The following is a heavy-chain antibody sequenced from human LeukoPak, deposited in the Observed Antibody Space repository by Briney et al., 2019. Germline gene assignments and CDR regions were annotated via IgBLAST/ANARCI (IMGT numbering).Heavy chain of an antibody. D-gene: IGHD2-2*01. V-gene: IGHV3-30-3*01. CDR2: VSYDGSNK. Sequence: GGSLRLSCAASGFTFSSYAMHWVRQAPGKGLEWVAVVSYDGSNKYYADSVKGRFTISRDNSKNTLYLQMNSLRAEDTAVYYCAREKSYCSSTSCYEGHYYYYGMDVWGQGTTVTVSS. CDR1: GFTFSSYA. J-gene: IGHJ6*02. CDR3: AREKSYCSSTSCYEGHYYYYGMDV.